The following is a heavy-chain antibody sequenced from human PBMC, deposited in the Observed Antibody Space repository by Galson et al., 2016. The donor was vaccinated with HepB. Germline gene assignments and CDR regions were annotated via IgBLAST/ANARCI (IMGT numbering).Heavy chain of an antibody. CDR3: ARGDGTNWDFDY. CDR2: IIHSGGTT. CDR1: GFTFSSYS. Sequence: SLRLSCAASGFTFSSYSMSWVRQAPGKGLEWVSIIHSGGTTYYADSVKGRFTISKDNARNLLFLQMDGLRAEDTAVYFCARGDGTNWDFDYWGQGTLVTVSS. V-gene: IGHV3-21*03. J-gene: IGHJ4*02. D-gene: IGHD7-27*01.